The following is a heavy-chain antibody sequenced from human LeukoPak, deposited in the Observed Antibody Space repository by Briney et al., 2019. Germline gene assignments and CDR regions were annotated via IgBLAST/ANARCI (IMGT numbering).Heavy chain of an antibody. J-gene: IGHJ3*02. CDR1: GGSMSEANFY. V-gene: IGHV4-61*02. Sequence: SETLSLTCTVSGGSMSEANFYWTWIRQPAGKRLEWIGRIYTSGGTTYNPSLKSRVTLSVDRSNNQFSLNLGSVTAADTGVYYCARDSSDYDFWTGLAFDIWGQGTMVTVSS. CDR2: IYTSGGT. CDR3: ARDSSDYDFWTGLAFDI. D-gene: IGHD3/OR15-3a*01.